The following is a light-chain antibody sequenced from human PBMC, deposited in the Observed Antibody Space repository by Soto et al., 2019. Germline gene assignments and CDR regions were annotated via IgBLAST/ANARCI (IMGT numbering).Light chain of an antibody. CDR3: QQYNNWPPT. J-gene: IGKJ4*01. V-gene: IGKV3-15*01. CDR1: QSVSSN. CDR2: GAS. Sequence: EIVMTQSPATLSLSPGERATLSCRASQSVSSNLAWYQQKPGQAPTLLLNGASTSATGIPGRFSGSGSGTEFTLTISSLQSEDFAVYYCQQYNNWPPTFGGGTKVEIK.